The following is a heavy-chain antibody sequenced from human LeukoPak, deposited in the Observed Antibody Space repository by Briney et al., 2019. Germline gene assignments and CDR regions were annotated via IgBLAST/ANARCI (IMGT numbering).Heavy chain of an antibody. Sequence: GGSLRLSCAASGFTFSSYAMHWVRQAPGKGLVWVAIISYDGSNKYYADSVKGRFTISRDNSKNTLYLQMNSLRAEDTAVYYCARDLLLDYWGQGTLVTVSS. CDR1: GFTFSSYA. CDR3: ARDLLLDY. J-gene: IGHJ4*02. V-gene: IGHV3-30-3*01. CDR2: ISYDGSNK. D-gene: IGHD2-15*01.